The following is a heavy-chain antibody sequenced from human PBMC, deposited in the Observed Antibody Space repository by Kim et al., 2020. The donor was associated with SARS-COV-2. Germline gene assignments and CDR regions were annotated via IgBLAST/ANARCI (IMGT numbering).Heavy chain of an antibody. CDR3: ARGRVRNYYDSSVFDY. J-gene: IGHJ4*02. CDR2: IYYSGST. D-gene: IGHD3-22*01. Sequence: SETLSLTCTVSGGSVSSGSYYWSWIRQPPGKGLEWIGYIYYSGSTNYNPSLKSRVTISVDTSKKQFSLKLSSVTAADTAVYYCARGRVRNYYDSSVFDYWGQGTLVTVSS. CDR1: GGSVSSGSYY. V-gene: IGHV4-61*01.